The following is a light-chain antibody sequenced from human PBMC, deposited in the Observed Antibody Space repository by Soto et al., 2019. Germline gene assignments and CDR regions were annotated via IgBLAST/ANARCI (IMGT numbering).Light chain of an antibody. CDR3: QQYNNWPPLT. CDR2: GAS. J-gene: IGKJ4*01. CDR1: QSVSSN. Sequence: EIVMTQSPATLSVSPGERATLSCRASQSVSSNLAWYQQKPGQAPRLLIYGASTRATGIPDRFSGSGSGKEFTLTISSLQSEDFAVYYCQQYNNWPPLTFGGGTKVEIK. V-gene: IGKV3D-15*01.